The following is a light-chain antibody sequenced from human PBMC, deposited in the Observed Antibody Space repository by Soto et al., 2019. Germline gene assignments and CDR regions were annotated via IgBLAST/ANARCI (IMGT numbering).Light chain of an antibody. V-gene: IGKV1-9*01. CDR1: QDISSY. CDR3: QQLNSYPLT. CDR2: AAS. J-gene: IGKJ4*01. Sequence: DIQLTQSPSFLSPSVGDRVTITCRASQDISSYLAWYQQKPGKAPTLLIYAASFLESGAPSRFSGSGSGTAFTLTISSLQPEDFATYYCQQLNSYPLTFGGGTKVEI.